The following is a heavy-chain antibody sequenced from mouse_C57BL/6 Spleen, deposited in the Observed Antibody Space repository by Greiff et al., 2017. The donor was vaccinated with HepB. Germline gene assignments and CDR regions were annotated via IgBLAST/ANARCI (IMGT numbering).Heavy chain of an antibody. CDR2: IYPGSGST. D-gene: IGHD2-3*01. CDR1: GYTFTSYW. J-gene: IGHJ4*01. V-gene: IGHV1-55*01. Sequence: QVHVKQPGAELVKPGASVKMSCKASGYTFTSYWITWVKQRPGQGLEWIGDIYPGSGSTNYNEKFKSKATLTVDTSSSTAYMQLSSLTSEDSAVYYCARWLLLYYAMDYWGQGTSVTVSS. CDR3: ARWLLLYYAMDY.